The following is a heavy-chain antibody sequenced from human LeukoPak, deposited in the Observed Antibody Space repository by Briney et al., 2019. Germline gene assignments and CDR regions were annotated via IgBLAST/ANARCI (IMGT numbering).Heavy chain of an antibody. D-gene: IGHD2-8*02. J-gene: IGHJ3*02. CDR2: ISSTGDTI. Sequence: GGSLRLSCAASGFTFSSYSMNWVRQAPRKGLEWVSYISSTGDTIYFADSVKGRFTISRDNAKDSLYLQMNSLRVEDTAIYYCARVGSRYWDFDIWGQGTMVTVSS. CDR1: GFTFSSYS. CDR3: ARVGSRYWDFDI. V-gene: IGHV3-48*04.